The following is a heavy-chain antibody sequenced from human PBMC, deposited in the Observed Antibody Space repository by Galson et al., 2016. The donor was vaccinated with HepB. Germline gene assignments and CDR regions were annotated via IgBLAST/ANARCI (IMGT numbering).Heavy chain of an antibody. CDR3: AKEVAPHTTTYYYGLDV. J-gene: IGHJ6*02. Sequence: SLRLSCAASGFTFNYFGMHWVRQAPGKGLEWVAVISPDGNYRSYGDSVKGRVTVSRDNSNKTVYLHLNSLTPEDTAVFYCAKEVAPHTTTYYYGLDVWGQGTTVIVSS. CDR1: GFTFNYFG. V-gene: IGHV3-30*18. CDR2: ISPDGNYR. D-gene: IGHD5-12*01.